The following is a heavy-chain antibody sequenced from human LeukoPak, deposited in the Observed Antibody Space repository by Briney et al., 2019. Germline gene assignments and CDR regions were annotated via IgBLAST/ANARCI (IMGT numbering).Heavy chain of an antibody. CDR3: ASATVTTNAYWYFEL. CDR2: ISAYNGNT. D-gene: IGHD4-17*01. Sequence: ASVTVTCTASAYTFTSYGFSWVRQAPGQGLERMGWISAYNGNTNYTQTLQGRVTITTDTSTSTAYMELRSQRSDDTAVYYWASATVTTNAYWYFELWGRGTLVTVSS. J-gene: IGHJ2*01. CDR1: AYTFTSYG. V-gene: IGHV1-18*01.